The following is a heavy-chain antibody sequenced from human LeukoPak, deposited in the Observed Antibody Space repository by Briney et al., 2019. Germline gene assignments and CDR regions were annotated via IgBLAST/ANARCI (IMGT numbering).Heavy chain of an antibody. V-gene: IGHV4-34*01. Sequence: PSETLSLTCAVYGGSFSGYYWSWIRQPPGKGLEWIGEINHSGSTNYNPSLKSRVTISVDTSKNQFSLKLSSVTAADTAVYYCAIGGRYNWKRIDYWGQGTLVTVSS. CDR3: AIGGRYNWKRIDY. J-gene: IGHJ4*02. CDR2: INHSGST. CDR1: GGSFSGYY. D-gene: IGHD1-20*01.